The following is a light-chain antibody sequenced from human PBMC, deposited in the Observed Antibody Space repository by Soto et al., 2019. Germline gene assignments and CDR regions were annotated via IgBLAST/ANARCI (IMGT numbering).Light chain of an antibody. CDR2: YDS. CDR3: QVWDGDSDHVV. Sequence: SYELTQPPSVSVAPGRTATFTCGGDNVESKSVHWYQQKPGQAPVLVIYYDSDRPSGIPERFSGSNSGDTATLTISRVEAGDEADYFCQVWDGDSDHVVFGGGTQLTVL. CDR1: NVESKS. V-gene: IGLV3-21*04. J-gene: IGLJ2*01.